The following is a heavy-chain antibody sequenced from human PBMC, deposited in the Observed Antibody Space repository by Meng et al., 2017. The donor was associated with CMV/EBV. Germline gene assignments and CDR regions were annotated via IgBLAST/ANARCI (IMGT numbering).Heavy chain of an antibody. CDR3: ARWYCSTTSCLFDY. J-gene: IGHJ4*02. Sequence: GESLKISCTASGFTFNTYEMNWVRQAPGKGLEWVSYISSNGNTIFYADFVKGRFTVSRDNPKNSPYLQMNSLRADDTAVYYCARWYCSTTSCLFDYWGQGALVTVSS. CDR1: GFTFNTYE. CDR2: ISSNGNTI. D-gene: IGHD2-2*01. V-gene: IGHV3-48*03.